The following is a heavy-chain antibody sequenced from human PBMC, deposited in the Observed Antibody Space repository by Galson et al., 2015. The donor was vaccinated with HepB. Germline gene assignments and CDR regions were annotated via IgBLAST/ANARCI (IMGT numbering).Heavy chain of an antibody. V-gene: IGHV3-30-3*01. Sequence: LRLSCAASGFAFNTYTMQWVRQAPGKGLEWVATISSAGTTQYYADSVKGRFTSSRDNSKNMLYLQMNNLGPEDTAVYYCARDAMGRGSGSYSAFDYWAREPWSPSPQ. CDR1: GFAFNTYT. D-gene: IGHD1-26*01. CDR3: ARDAMGRGSGSYSAFDY. J-gene: IGHJ4*02. CDR2: ISSAGTTQ.